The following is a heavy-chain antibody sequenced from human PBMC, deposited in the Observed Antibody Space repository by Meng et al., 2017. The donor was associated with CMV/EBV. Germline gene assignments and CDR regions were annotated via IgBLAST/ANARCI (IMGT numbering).Heavy chain of an antibody. CDR2: MNPNSGNT. J-gene: IGHJ5*02. Sequence: ASVKVSCKASGYTFTSYDINWLRQATGQGLEWMGWMNPNSGNTGYAQKFQGRVTITRNTSISTAYMELSSLRSEDTAVYYCARGTKGYYDFWSGYRPGPWFDPWGQGTLVTVSS. D-gene: IGHD3-3*01. CDR1: GYTFTSYD. CDR3: ARGTKGYYDFWSGYRPGPWFDP. V-gene: IGHV1-8*03.